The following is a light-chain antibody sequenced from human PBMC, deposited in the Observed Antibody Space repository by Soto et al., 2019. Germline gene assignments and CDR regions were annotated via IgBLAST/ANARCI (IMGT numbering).Light chain of an antibody. Sequence: QSVLTQPPSASGSPEQSVTISCTGTSSDVGGYNYVSWYQQHPGKAPKFMIYEVSKRPSGVPDRFSGSKSGNTASLTVSGLQGEDEADYYCSSYAGSNNFVTFGGGTKLTVL. CDR2: EVS. CDR3: SSYAGSNNFVT. CDR1: SSDVGGYNY. J-gene: IGLJ2*01. V-gene: IGLV2-8*01.